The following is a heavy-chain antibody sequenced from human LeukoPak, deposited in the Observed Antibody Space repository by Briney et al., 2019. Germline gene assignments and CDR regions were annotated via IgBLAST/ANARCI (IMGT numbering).Heavy chain of an antibody. CDR3: LKDLYASSLGFCEN. V-gene: IGHV3-64D*06. CDR2: TSSNGDST. CDR1: GFTDNSLP. D-gene: IGHD2/OR15-2a*01. J-gene: IGHJ4*02. Sequence: PGGSLALARSAAGFTDNSLPMHFVRHAPGKGLESVSATSSNGDSTYYADSVKGRFTISRDNSKNTLYLQMSSLRAEDTAFYYWLKDLYASSLGFCENWGQGTLVTVSS.